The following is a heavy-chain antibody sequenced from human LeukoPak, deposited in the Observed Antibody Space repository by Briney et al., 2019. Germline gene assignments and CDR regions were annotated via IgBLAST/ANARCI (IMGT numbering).Heavy chain of an antibody. CDR3: ARDRAFDY. Sequence: GGSLRLSCAASGFTFSSYEMNWVRQAPGKGLEWVSSISSSSSYIYYADSVKGRFPISRDNAKNSLYLQMNSLRAEDTAVYYCARDRAFDYWGQGTLVTVSS. J-gene: IGHJ4*02. V-gene: IGHV3-21*01. CDR1: GFTFSSYE. D-gene: IGHD3-10*01. CDR2: ISSSSSYI.